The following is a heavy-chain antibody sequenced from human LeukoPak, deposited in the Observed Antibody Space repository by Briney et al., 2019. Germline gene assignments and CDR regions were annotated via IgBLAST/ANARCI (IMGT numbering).Heavy chain of an antibody. CDR1: GYSFNSHH. CDR2: KFSHDGTT. J-gene: IGHJ6*02. Sequence: ASVKVSCKTSGYSFNSHHVHWVRQAPGQGLDWMGVKFSHDGTTSYTQNFQGGLTMTRDTSTSTVYMELSSLRSEDTAVYYCARDSGNFHYDMDVWGQGTTVIVSS. D-gene: IGHD3-10*01. CDR3: ARDSGNFHYDMDV. V-gene: IGHV1-46*02.